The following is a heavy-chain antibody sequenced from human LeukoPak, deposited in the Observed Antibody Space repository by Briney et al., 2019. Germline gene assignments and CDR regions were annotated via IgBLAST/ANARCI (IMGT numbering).Heavy chain of an antibody. Sequence: GGSLRLSCAASGFTFSHYPMSWLRQPPGKGLEWVSTINANSGTTSYAASVRGRFTISRDNSKNTLYLQVNTLRADDTATYYCAKPISGGLAVTADWFHPWGQGTLVVVSS. CDR3: AKPISGGLAVTADWFHP. CDR2: INANSGTT. J-gene: IGHJ5*01. D-gene: IGHD6-19*01. CDR1: GFTFSHYP. V-gene: IGHV3-23*01.